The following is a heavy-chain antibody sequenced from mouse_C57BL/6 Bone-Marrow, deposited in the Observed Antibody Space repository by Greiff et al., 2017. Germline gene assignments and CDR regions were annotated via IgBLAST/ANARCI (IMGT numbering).Heavy chain of an antibody. CDR3: ARRGYGNYVGFAY. Sequence: QVQLQQSGAELARPGASVKLSCKASGYTFTSYGISWVKQRTGQGLEWIGEIYPRSGNTYYNEKFKGKATLTADKSSSTAYMELRSLTSEDSAVYFWARRGYGNYVGFAYWGQGTLVTVSA. V-gene: IGHV1-81*01. D-gene: IGHD2-10*02. J-gene: IGHJ3*01. CDR1: GYTFTSYG. CDR2: IYPRSGNT.